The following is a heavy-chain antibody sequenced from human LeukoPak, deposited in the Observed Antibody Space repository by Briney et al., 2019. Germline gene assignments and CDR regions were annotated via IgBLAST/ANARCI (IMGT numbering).Heavy chain of an antibody. D-gene: IGHD3-22*01. CDR3: ARDRFTMIVAPPDY. V-gene: IGHV3-74*01. CDR2: INSDGSST. Sequence: GGSLRLSCEASGFTFSSYWMHWVRQAPGKGLVWVSRINSDGSSTSYADSVKGRFTISRDNAKNTLYLQMNSLRAEDTAVYYCARDRFTMIVAPPDYWGQGTLVTVSS. CDR1: GFTFSSYW. J-gene: IGHJ4*02.